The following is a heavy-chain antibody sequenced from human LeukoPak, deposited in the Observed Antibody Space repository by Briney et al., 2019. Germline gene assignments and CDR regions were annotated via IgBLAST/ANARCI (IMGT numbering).Heavy chain of an antibody. CDR1: GYTFTGYY. CDR2: INPNSGGT. D-gene: IGHD6-6*01. CDR3: AIFSSIAARNLLDY. V-gene: IGHV1-2*02. J-gene: IGHJ4*02. Sequence: ASVKVSRKASGYTFTGYYMHWVRQAPGQGLEWMGWINPNSGGTNYAQKFQGRVTMTRDTSISTAYMELSRLRSDDTAVYCCAIFSSIAARNLLDYWGQGTLVTVSS.